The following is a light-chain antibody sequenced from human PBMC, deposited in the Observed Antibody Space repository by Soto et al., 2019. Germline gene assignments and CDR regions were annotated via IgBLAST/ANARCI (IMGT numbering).Light chain of an antibody. CDR3: CAYAGSSTVV. Sequence: QSVLTQPASVSGSPGQSITVSCTGTTSDVGRYNLVSWYQHHPGKAPKLMIYEGTERPSGVSNRFSGSKSGNTASLTISGLQAEDDADYYCCAYAGSSTVVFGGGTKLTVL. CDR1: TSDVGRYNL. V-gene: IGLV2-23*01. J-gene: IGLJ2*01. CDR2: EGT.